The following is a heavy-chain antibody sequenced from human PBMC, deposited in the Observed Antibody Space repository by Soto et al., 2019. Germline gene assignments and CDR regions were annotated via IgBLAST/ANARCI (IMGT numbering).Heavy chain of an antibody. CDR1: GFTFNTYA. CDR3: VRQLSFVVGTLTTMEHFCQH. CDR2: VSSDGKDK. J-gene: IGHJ1*01. D-gene: IGHD5-18*01. V-gene: IGHV3-30*04. Sequence: LVESGGGVAQPGKSQTLSCAASGFTFNTYAFHWVRQAPGKGLEWVAVVSSDGKDKFYADSVSGRFTISRDDSKDTLFLHMNSLRTEDTAVYFCVRQLSFVVGTLTTMEHFCQHCGRGTLVTVSS.